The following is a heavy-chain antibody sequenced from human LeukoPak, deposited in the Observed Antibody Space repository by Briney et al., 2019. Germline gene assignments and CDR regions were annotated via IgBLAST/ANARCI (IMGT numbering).Heavy chain of an antibody. D-gene: IGHD1-14*01. CDR1: GFTFSSYG. Sequence: PGGSLRLSCAASGFTFSSYGMHWVRQAPGKGLEWVAFIRYDGSNKYYADSVKGRFTISRDNSKNTLYLQMNSLRAEDTAVYYCAKDERVGTTYRGYGMDVWGQGTTVTVSS. J-gene: IGHJ6*02. V-gene: IGHV3-30*02. CDR3: AKDERVGTTYRGYGMDV. CDR2: IRYDGSNK.